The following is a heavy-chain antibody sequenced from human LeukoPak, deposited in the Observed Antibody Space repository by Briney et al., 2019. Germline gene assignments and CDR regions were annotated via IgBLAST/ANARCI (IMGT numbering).Heavy chain of an antibody. CDR3: AKTAKWFGEFSYFDY. CDR2: INPNSGGT. V-gene: IGHV1-2*02. D-gene: IGHD3-10*01. Sequence: GASVKVSCKASGYTFTGYYMHWVRQAPGQGLEWMGWINPNSGGTNYAQKFQGRVTMTRDTSISTAYMELSRLRSDDTAVYYCAKTAKWFGEFSYFDYWGQGTLVTVSS. CDR1: GYTFTGYY. J-gene: IGHJ4*02.